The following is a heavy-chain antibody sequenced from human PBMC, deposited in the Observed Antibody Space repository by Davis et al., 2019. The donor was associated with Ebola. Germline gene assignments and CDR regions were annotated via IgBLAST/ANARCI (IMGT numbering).Heavy chain of an antibody. Sequence: PGGSLTLSCAASGVTFSRYRMHWVRQAPGKGLEGVAFISSGSFTIHYADSVKGRFTISRDNAKNSLFLQMNSLRDEDTAVYYCARWSILGQWGQGTLVTVSS. CDR3: ARWSILGQ. CDR1: GVTFSRYR. V-gene: IGHV3-48*02. D-gene: IGHD3-3*01. CDR2: ISSGSFTI. J-gene: IGHJ4*02.